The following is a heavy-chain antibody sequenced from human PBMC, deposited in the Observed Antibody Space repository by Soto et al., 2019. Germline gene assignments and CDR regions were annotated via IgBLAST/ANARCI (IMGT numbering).Heavy chain of an antibody. J-gene: IGHJ3*02. CDR2: IIPILGRA. Sequence: PVKASCKAPRVSFSCYAISWPHHSPKQGLEWMGRIIPILGRANYAQKFQGRVTITADKSTSTAYMELSSLRSEDTAVYYCARYSGEYCSSTSCPPSDAFDIWGQGTMVTVSS. CDR1: RVSFSCYA. D-gene: IGHD2-2*01. CDR3: ARYSGEYCSSTSCPPSDAFDI. V-gene: IGHV1-69*04.